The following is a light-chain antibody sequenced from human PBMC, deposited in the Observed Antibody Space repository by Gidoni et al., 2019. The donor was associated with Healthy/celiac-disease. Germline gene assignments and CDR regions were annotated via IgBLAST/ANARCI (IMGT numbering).Light chain of an antibody. Sequence: DSQMTQAPSSLSASVGDRVTITCLASQSISSYLNWYQQNPGNAPKLLIYAASSLPSGVPSRFSGSGSGPDFTLTISSLQPEDFATYYCQQSYSTPRTFGQGTKLEIK. J-gene: IGKJ2*01. V-gene: IGKV1-39*01. CDR2: AAS. CDR1: QSISSY. CDR3: QQSYSTPRT.